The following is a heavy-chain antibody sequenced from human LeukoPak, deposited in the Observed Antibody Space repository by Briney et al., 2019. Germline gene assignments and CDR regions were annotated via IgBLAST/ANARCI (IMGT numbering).Heavy chain of an antibody. CDR1: GFTFSSYA. Sequence: GGSLRLSCAASGFTFSSYAMSWVRQAPGKGLEWVSAISGSGGSTYYADSVKGRFTISGDNSKNTLYLQMNSLRAEDTAVYYCASQIAAAGENDYWGQGTLVTVSS. V-gene: IGHV3-23*01. J-gene: IGHJ4*02. D-gene: IGHD6-13*01. CDR2: ISGSGGST. CDR3: ASQIAAAGENDY.